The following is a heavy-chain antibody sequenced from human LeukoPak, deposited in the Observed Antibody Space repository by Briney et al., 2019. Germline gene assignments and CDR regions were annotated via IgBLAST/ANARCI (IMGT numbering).Heavy chain of an antibody. D-gene: IGHD2-21*02. CDR3: ARRYCGGDCWWFDP. CDR1: GYTFTGYY. CDR2: INPNSGGT. V-gene: IGHV1-2*02. J-gene: IGHJ5*02. Sequence: GASVKVSCKASGYTFTGYYVHWVRQAPGQGLEWMGWINPNSGGTNYAQKFQGRVTMTRDTSISTAYMELSRLRSDDTAVYYCARRYCGGDCWWFDPWGQGTLVTVSS.